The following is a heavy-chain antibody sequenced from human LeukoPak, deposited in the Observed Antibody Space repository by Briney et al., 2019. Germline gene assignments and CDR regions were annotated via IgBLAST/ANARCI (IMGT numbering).Heavy chain of an antibody. CDR2: IYYSGST. J-gene: IGHJ3*02. CDR3: ARPDYGGNPYAFDI. D-gene: IGHD4-23*01. Sequence: SETLSLTCTVSGGSISSSSYYWGWIRQPPGKGLEWIGSIYYSGSTYYNPSLKSRVTISVDTSKNQFSLKLSSVTAADTAVYYCARPDYGGNPYAFDIWGQGTMVTVSS. CDR1: GGSISSSSYY. V-gene: IGHV4-39*01.